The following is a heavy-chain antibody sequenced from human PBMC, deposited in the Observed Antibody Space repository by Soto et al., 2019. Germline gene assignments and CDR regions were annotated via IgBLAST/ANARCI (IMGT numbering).Heavy chain of an antibody. J-gene: IGHJ5*02. Sequence: GESLKISFRTSGYRFTSYWIAWVRQMPGKGLEWMGIIFPSDSDTRYSPSFQGQVTIPADRSTSTVFLQWASLKASDTAVYFCARKDKSGYFNWFDPWGQGTLVTVSS. CDR1: GYRFTSYW. D-gene: IGHD3-22*01. V-gene: IGHV5-51*01. CDR3: ARKDKSGYFNWFDP. CDR2: IFPSDSDT.